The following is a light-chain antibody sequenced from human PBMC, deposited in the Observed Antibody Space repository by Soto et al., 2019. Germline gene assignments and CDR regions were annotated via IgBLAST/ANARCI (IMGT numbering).Light chain of an antibody. J-gene: IGLJ2*01. Sequence: QSALTQSPSASASLGASVKLTCTLSSGDSTYVIEWHQQQPEKGPRYLMTINSDGSHNKGGGIPDRFSGSSSGAERYLTISSLQSEDEADYYCQTWGTGMVFGGGTKLTVL. CDR3: QTWGTGMV. CDR1: SGDSTYV. CDR2: INSDGSH. V-gene: IGLV4-69*01.